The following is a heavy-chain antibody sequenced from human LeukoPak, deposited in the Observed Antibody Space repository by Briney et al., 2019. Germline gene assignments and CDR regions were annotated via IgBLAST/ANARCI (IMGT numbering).Heavy chain of an antibody. CDR2: VYYSGST. D-gene: IGHD3-10*01. Sequence: SETLSLTCAVSGGSISSCDYCWRWIRQPPGKGLEWIGYVYYSGSTYYHPSLNSRVTISVHPSKHHHSLKLSPVTAADTAVHSCAREGITMVRGVRDAFDIWGQGTMAT. CDR3: AREGITMVRGVRDAFDI. V-gene: IGHV4-30-4*01. J-gene: IGHJ3*02. CDR1: GGSISSCDYC.